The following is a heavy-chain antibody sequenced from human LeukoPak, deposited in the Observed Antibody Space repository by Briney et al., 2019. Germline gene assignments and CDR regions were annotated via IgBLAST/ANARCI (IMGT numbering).Heavy chain of an antibody. D-gene: IGHD3-22*01. CDR2: INPNSGGT. Sequence: GASVKVSCKASGYTFTGYYMHWVRQAPGQGLEWMGWINPNSGGTNYAQKFQGRVTMTRDTSTSTVYMELSSLRSEDTAVYYCARVSSSSTTGYYYPFDYWGQGTLVTVSS. CDR1: GYTFTGYY. J-gene: IGHJ4*02. V-gene: IGHV1-2*02. CDR3: ARVSSSSTTGYYYPFDY.